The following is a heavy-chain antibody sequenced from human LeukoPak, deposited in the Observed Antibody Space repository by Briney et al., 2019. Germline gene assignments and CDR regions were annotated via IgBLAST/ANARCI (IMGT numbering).Heavy chain of an antibody. V-gene: IGHV1-69*04. CDR3: AREAFVVVVPAANYYFAY. CDR2: IIPILGIA. Sequence: SVKVSCKASGGTFSSYAISWVRQAPGQGLEWMGRIIPILGIANYAQKFQGRVTITADKSTSTAYMELSSLRSEDTAVYYCAREAFVVVVPAANYYFAYGGQEPLVTVSS. CDR1: GGTFSSYA. J-gene: IGHJ4*02. D-gene: IGHD2-2*01.